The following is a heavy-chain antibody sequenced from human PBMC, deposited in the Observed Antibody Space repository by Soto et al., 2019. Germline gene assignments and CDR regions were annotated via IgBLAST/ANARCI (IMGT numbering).Heavy chain of an antibody. CDR1: GFDFTNSW. CDR3: TRDQRYGSAV. D-gene: IGHD4-17*01. V-gene: IGHV3-74*01. J-gene: IGHJ4*02. Sequence: EVQLVESGGGLVQPGGSLRLACAASGFDFTNSWMHWVRQAPGKGLVWVSHVNSDGSITTYADSVKGRFTISRDNAKNTVYLQMNSLRVEDTAVYYCTRDQRYGSAVWGQRTLVTVSS. CDR2: VNSDGSIT.